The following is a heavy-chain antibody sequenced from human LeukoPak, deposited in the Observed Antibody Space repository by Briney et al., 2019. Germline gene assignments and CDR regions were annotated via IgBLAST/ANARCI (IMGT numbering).Heavy chain of an antibody. CDR1: GFIFTNYF. J-gene: IGHJ4*02. Sequence: PGGSLRLSCAASGFIFTNYFMSWVRQAPGKGLEWVASIKHDGSEKYYVDSVRGRFTISRDNTKNSLYLQMSSLRAEDTAVYYCATDRGWRTSGYYLYYFEYWGQGTRVTFSS. V-gene: IGHV3-7*01. D-gene: IGHD3-3*01. CDR2: IKHDGSEK. CDR3: ATDRGWRTSGYYLYYFEY.